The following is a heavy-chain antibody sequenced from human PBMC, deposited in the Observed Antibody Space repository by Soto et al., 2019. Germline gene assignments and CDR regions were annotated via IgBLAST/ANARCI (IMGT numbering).Heavy chain of an antibody. J-gene: IGHJ5*02. Sequence: SVKVSCKASGGTFSSYTISWVRQAPGQGLEWMGRIIPILGIANYAQKFQGRVTITADKSTSTAYMELSSLRSEDTAVYYCARDPTTVVEVAADWVHPRWFDPWG. CDR1: GGTFSSYT. CDR3: ARDPTTVVEVAADWVHPRWFDP. D-gene: IGHD2-15*01. CDR2: IIPILGIA. V-gene: IGHV1-69*04.